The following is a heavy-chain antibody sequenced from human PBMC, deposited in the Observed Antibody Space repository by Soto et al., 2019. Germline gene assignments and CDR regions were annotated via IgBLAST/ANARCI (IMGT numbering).Heavy chain of an antibody. CDR1: GITFSGAW. J-gene: IGHJ6*03. D-gene: IGHD2-15*01. Sequence: EMLLVESGGSLVKPGGSLRLSCAVSGITFSGAWMSWVRQAPGKGLEWVGLIRGRTNGGPTDYAAPVRGRFTISKDDSQDTLYLHMSSLKAEDTAVYYCAWIGPAAAVQHFYWAAWGKGTPVTFSS. V-gene: IGHV3-15*01. CDR2: IRGRTNGGPT. CDR3: AWIGPAAAVQHFYWAA.